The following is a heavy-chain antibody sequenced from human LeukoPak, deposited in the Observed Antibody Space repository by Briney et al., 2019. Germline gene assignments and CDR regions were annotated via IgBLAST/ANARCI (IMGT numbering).Heavy chain of an antibody. V-gene: IGHV5-51*01. J-gene: IGHJ4*02. CDR2: IYPGDSDT. CDR1: GYSFTTYW. D-gene: IGHD6-13*01. Sequence: GESLKISCKGSGYSFTTYWSAWVGKFPGKGLEWMGIIYPGDSDTRYSPSFQGQVTISADKSISTAYLQWSSLKASDTAMYYCASGEEGAAANWGQGTLVTVSS. CDR3: ASGEEGAAAN.